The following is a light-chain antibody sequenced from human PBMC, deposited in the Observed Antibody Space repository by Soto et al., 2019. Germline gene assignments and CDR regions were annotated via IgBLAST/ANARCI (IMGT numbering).Light chain of an antibody. CDR1: NSDVGGYNY. Sequence: QSALTQPASVSGSPGQSITISCTGTNSDVGGYNYVSWYQQHPGKAPKLMIYDVINRPSGVSNRFSGSKSGNTASLTISGLQAEDEADYYCSSYTSSSTRVFGGGTKLTVL. CDR2: DVI. J-gene: IGLJ2*01. CDR3: SSYTSSSTRV. V-gene: IGLV2-14*01.